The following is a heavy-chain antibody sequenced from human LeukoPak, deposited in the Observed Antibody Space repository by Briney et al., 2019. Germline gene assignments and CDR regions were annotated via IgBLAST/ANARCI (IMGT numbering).Heavy chain of an antibody. CDR2: IYYSGST. Sequence: SETLSLTCTVSGGSISSYYWSWIRQPPGKGLEWIGHIYYSGSTNYNPSLKSRVTISVDRSKNQFSLELSSVTAADTAVYYCARNSGWSEAIDYWGQGTLVTVSS. V-gene: IGHV4-59*08. D-gene: IGHD6-19*01. CDR3: ARNSGWSEAIDY. J-gene: IGHJ4*02. CDR1: GGSISSYY.